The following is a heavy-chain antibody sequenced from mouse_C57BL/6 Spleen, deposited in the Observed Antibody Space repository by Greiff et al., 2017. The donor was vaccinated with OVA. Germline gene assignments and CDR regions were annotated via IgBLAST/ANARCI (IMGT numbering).Heavy chain of an antibody. V-gene: IGHV1-5*01. Sequence: EVQLQESGTVLARPGASVKMSCKTSGYTFTSYWMHWVKQRPGQGLEWIGAIYPGNSDTSYNQKFKGKAKLTAVTSASTAYMELSSLTNEDSAVYYCTREAGSSPAWFAYWGQGTLVTVSA. CDR2: IYPGNSDT. D-gene: IGHD1-1*01. J-gene: IGHJ3*01. CDR1: GYTFTSYW. CDR3: TREAGSSPAWFAY.